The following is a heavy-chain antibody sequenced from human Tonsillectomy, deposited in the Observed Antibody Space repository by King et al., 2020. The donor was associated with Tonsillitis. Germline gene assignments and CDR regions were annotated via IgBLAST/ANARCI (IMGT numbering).Heavy chain of an antibody. CDR1: GFTFSNCA. D-gene: IGHD3-22*01. CDR3: ARVRAYYDSFDAFDI. V-gene: IGHV3-30-3*01. CDR2: ISYDGSDE. Sequence: VHLVESVGGVVQPGRSLRLSCSASGFTFSNCAMHWVLQAPVKGLEWVSGISYDGSDEFYADSVKGHLPISSDNSKNTLYLQMNSLTAEDTSVYYCARVRAYYDSFDAFDIGGQGTRVTVSS. J-gene: IGHJ3*02.